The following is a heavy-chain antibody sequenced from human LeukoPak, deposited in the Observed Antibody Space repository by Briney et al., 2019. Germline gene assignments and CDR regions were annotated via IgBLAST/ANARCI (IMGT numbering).Heavy chain of an antibody. V-gene: IGHV1-2*02. J-gene: IGHJ5*02. CDR1: GYTFTGYY. CDR2: INPNSGGT. CDR3: ARVPTIFGVVISWFDP. Sequence: GASVKVSCKASGYTFTGYYMHWVRQAPGQGLEWMGWINPNSGGTNYAQKFQSRVTMTRDTSISTAYMELSRLRSDDTAVYYCARVPTIFGVVISWFDPWGQGTLVTVSS. D-gene: IGHD3-3*01.